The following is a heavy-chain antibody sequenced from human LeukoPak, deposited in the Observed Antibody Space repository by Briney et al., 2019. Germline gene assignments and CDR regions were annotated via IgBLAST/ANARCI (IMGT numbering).Heavy chain of an antibody. CDR2: IYSGGST. CDR3: AKDVGGIPGDPSGFDY. V-gene: IGHV3-66*01. CDR1: GLTVSSNY. D-gene: IGHD1-26*01. J-gene: IGHJ4*02. Sequence: SGGSLRLSCAASGLTVSSNYMSWVRQAPGKGLEWVSVIYSGGSTYYADSVKGRFTISRDNSKNTLYLQMNSLRAEDTAVYYCAKDVGGIPGDPSGFDYWGQGTLVTVSS.